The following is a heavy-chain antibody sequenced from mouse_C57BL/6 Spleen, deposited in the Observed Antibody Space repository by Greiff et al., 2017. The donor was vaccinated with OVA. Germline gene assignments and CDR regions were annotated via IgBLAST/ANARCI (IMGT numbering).Heavy chain of an antibody. CDR1: GYTFTGYW. CDR2: ILPGSGST. D-gene: IGHD3-1*01. V-gene: IGHV1-9*01. CDR3: ARTAQLGLQGTFFDY. J-gene: IGHJ2*01. Sequence: LVESGAELMKPGASVKLSCKATGYTFTGYWIEWVKQRPGHGLEWIGEILPGSGSTNYNEKFKGKATFTADTSSNTAYMQLSSLTTEDSAIYYCARTAQLGLQGTFFDYWGQGTTLTVSS.